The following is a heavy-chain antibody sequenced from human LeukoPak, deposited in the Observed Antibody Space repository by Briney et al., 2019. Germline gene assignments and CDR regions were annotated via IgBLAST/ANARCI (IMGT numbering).Heavy chain of an antibody. CDR3: AKSYASGSFYDS. CDR2: VSASGGRT. V-gene: IGHV3-23*01. J-gene: IGHJ4*02. CDR1: GFSFSTYG. Sequence: PGGSLRLSCAASGFSFSTYGMSWVRQTPGKGLEWVSRVSASGGRTYYADSVKGRFTISRDNFKDTMSLQMNNLRADDTAVYYCAKSYASGSFYDSWGQGTLVTVSS. D-gene: IGHD3-10*01.